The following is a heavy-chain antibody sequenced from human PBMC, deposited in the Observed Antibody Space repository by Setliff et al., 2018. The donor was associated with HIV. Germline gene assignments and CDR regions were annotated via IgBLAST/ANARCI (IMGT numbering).Heavy chain of an antibody. V-gene: IGHV1-18*01. CDR2: ISPNFGHT. CDR1: GYTFTTYG. D-gene: IGHD6-19*01. CDR3: AGLGSGWSGSYYCAMDI. J-gene: IGHJ6*02. Sequence: ASVKVSCKASGYTFTTYGISWVRQAPGHGLEWMGWISPNFGHTNYAQNFLGRVTMTIDTSTSRAYMELRSLRSDDTAVYFCAGLGSGWSGSYYCAMDIWGQGTTVTVSS.